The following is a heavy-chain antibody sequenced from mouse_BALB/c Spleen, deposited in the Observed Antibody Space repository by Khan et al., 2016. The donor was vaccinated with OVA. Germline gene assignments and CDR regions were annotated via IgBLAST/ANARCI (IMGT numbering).Heavy chain of an antibody. CDR3: ARAYYRYDGYYAMDY. CDR1: GFSLSRYN. D-gene: IGHD2-14*01. V-gene: IGHV2-6-4*01. Sequence: VELVESGPGLVAPSQSLSITCTVSGFSLSRYNIHWVRQPPGKGLEWLGMIWGGGGTDYNSTLKIRLSISKENSNSQAFLKMNSLQTDDTAMYDCARAYYRYDGYYAMDYWGQGTSVTVSS. J-gene: IGHJ4*01. CDR2: IWGGGGT.